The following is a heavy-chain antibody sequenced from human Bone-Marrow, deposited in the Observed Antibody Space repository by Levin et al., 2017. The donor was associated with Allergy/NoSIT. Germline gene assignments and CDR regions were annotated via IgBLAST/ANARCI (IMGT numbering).Heavy chain of an antibody. CDR3: ARVPLGYYDSSGYCDY. V-gene: IGHV4-34*01. CDR2: INHSGST. J-gene: IGHJ4*02. CDR1: GGSFSGYY. Sequence: SETLSLTCAVYGGSFSGYYWSWIRQPPGKGLEWIGEINHSGSTNYNPSLKSRVTISVDTSKNQFSLKLSSVTAADTAVYYCARVPLGYYDSSGYCDYWGQGTLVTVSS. D-gene: IGHD3-22*01.